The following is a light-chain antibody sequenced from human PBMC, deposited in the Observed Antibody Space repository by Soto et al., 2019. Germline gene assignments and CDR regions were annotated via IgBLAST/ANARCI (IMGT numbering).Light chain of an antibody. V-gene: IGLV2-14*01. J-gene: IGLJ1*01. CDR3: SSYTTTNTLYV. Sequence: QSVLTQPASVSGSPGQSITIPCTGTNSDVGAYNYVSWYQHHPGKAPKLMIYEVFIRPSGVSSRLSGSKSGSTASLTISGLLAEDEADYYCSSYTTTNTLYVFGTGTKVTVL. CDR2: EVF. CDR1: NSDVGAYNY.